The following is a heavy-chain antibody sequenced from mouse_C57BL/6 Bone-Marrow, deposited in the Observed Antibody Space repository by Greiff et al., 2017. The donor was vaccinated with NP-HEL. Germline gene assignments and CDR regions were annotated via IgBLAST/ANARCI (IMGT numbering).Heavy chain of an antibody. CDR2: IDPSDSYT. V-gene: IGHV1-59*01. CDR1: GYTFTSYW. Sequence: VKLQQPGAELVRPGTSVKLSCKASGYTFTSYWMHWVKQRPGQGLEWIGVIDPSDSYTNYNHKFKGKATLTVDTSSSTAYMPLSSLTSEDSAVYYCARMEVTTDFDYWGQGTTLTVSS. D-gene: IGHD1-1*01. CDR3: ARMEVTTDFDY. J-gene: IGHJ2*01.